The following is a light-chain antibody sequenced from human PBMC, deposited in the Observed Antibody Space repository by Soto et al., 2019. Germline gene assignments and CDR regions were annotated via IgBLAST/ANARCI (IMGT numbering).Light chain of an antibody. CDR2: DAS. CDR3: QQYNTYWT. Sequence: DIQMTQSPSTLSASVGDRVTITCRASQSMSIWLAWYQQKTGKAPKLLIYDASHLESGVPSRFRGSGSGTNFTLTMSRLQPDDFAVYYCQQYNTYWTFGQGTMVEI. CDR1: QSMSIW. V-gene: IGKV1-5*01. J-gene: IGKJ1*01.